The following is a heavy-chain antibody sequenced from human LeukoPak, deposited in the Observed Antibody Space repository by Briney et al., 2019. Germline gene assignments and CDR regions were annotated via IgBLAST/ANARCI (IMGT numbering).Heavy chain of an antibody. J-gene: IGHJ6*03. CDR2: INSDGSST. CDR3: AKDGGGYYPSYYYYMDV. D-gene: IGHD3-22*01. CDR1: RFTFSTYW. V-gene: IGHV3-74*01. Sequence: GGSLRLSCAASRFTFSTYWMHWVRQAPGKGLVWVSRINSDGSSTGYADSMKGRFTISRDNSKNTLYLQMNSLRAEDTAVYYCAKDGGGYYPSYYYYMDVWGKGTTVTISS.